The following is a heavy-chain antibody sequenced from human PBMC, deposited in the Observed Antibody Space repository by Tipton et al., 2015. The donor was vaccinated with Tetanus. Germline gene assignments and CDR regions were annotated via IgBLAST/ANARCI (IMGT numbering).Heavy chain of an antibody. J-gene: IGHJ5*02. V-gene: IGHV3-23*01. CDR3: AKDPASRGWFDP. CDR1: GFTVSNNY. CDR2: ISVRGSHT. Sequence: SLRLSCAASGFTVSNNYMYWVRQAPGKGLEWVSGISVRGSHTYYADPVKGRFSISRDNSKNTVYLQMNSLRDEDTAVYYCAKDPASRGWFDPWGQGTLVSVSS.